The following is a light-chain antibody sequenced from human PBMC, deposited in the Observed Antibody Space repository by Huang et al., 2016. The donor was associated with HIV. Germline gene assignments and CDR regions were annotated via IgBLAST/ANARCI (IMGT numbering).Light chain of an antibody. CDR2: WAS. V-gene: IGKV4-1*01. CDR3: QQYYRLPQT. CDR1: QSVLYSSNSKNY. J-gene: IGKJ1*01. Sequence: DIVMTQSPDSLTVSLGERATIKCRSSQSVLYSSNSKNYVAWFQQKPGRAPRLPIYWASARESGVPDRFSGSGSGTDFTLTIDRLEAEDAAIYYCQQYYRLPQTFGQGTRVEIK.